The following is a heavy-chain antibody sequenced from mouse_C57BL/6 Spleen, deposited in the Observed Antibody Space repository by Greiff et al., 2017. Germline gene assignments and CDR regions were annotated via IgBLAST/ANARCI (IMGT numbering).Heavy chain of an antibody. Sequence: VQLQQSVAELVRPGASVKLSCTASGFNIQHTYMPWVKQRPEQGLAWLGRIDPAYGNTNYAPKFQGKATITADTSSNTAYLQRSSLTSEDTAIYYCARYYDHGRDYWGQGTSVTVAS. CDR3: ARYYDHGRDY. D-gene: IGHD2-4*01. CDR1: GFNIQHTY. CDR2: IDPAYGNT. V-gene: IGHV14-3*01. J-gene: IGHJ4*01.